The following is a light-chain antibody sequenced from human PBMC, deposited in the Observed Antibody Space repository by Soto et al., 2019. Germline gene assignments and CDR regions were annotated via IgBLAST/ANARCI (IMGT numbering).Light chain of an antibody. CDR1: SSNIGACYD. CDR2: GNS. Sequence: QSVLTQPPSVSGAPGQSVTISCTGSSSNIGACYDVHWYQQFPGAAPKLLIYGNSNRPSGVPDRFSGSKSGTSASLAISGLLAEDEADYYCQSYDGSLYVFGSGTKLTVL. CDR3: QSYDGSLYV. V-gene: IGLV1-40*01. J-gene: IGLJ1*01.